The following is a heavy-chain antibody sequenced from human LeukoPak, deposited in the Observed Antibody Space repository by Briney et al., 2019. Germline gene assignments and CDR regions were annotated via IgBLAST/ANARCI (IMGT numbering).Heavy chain of an antibody. J-gene: IGHJ4*02. V-gene: IGHV1-18*01. CDR1: GYTFTSYG. Sequence: ASVKVSCKASGYTFTSYGISWVRQAPGQGLEWMGWISVYNGNTNYAEKFQGRVTMTTDTSTSTAYMEVRSLRSDDTAVYYCARDQFLLGYCSGGRGCRRAYYFDYWGQGTLVTVSS. D-gene: IGHD2-15*01. CDR2: ISVYNGNT. CDR3: ARDQFLLGYCSGGRGCRRAYYFDY.